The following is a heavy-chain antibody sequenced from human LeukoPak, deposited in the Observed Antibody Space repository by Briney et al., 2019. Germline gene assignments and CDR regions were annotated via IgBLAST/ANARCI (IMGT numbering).Heavy chain of an antibody. J-gene: IGHJ4*02. CDR2: IYSGGSK. Sequence: PEGSLTLSCPVSAFTISSNHMSDVPQAPGKGRGWVSIIYSGGSKYYAESVKGRFTRSRDNSKNTLYVQMNSLRAEATAMYYCARGASTRLAGDYFDYSGQGTLVTVSS. V-gene: IGHV3-66*01. D-gene: IGHD6-19*01. CDR3: ARGASTRLAGDYFDY. CDR1: AFTISSNH.